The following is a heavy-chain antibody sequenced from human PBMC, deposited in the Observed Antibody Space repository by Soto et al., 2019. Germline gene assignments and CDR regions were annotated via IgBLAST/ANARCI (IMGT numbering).Heavy chain of an antibody. V-gene: IGHV3-23*01. CDR2: ISGSGGST. D-gene: IGHD3-3*01. J-gene: IGHJ6*02. Sequence: EVQLLESGGGLVQPGGSLRLSCAASGFTFSSYAMSWVRQAPGKGLEWVSAISGSGGSTYYADSVKGRFTISRDNSKNTLYLQMNSLRAEDTAVYYCAKATGSLGLGRLYYNYGMDVWGQGTTVTVSS. CDR1: GFTFSSYA. CDR3: AKATGSLGLGRLYYNYGMDV.